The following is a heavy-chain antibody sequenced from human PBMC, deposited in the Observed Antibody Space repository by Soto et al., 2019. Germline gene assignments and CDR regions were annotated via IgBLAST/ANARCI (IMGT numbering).Heavy chain of an antibody. J-gene: IGHJ4*02. CDR2: INPSGGST. V-gene: IGHV1-46*01. CDR1: GYTFTSYY. CDR3: AREASAVISLDY. Sequence: ASVKVSCKASGYTFTSYYMHWVRQAPGQGLEWMGIINPSGGSTSYAQKFQGRVTMTRDTSIGTAYMELYSLTSDDTAVYYCAREASAVISLDYWGQGTLVTVSS. D-gene: IGHD6-19*01.